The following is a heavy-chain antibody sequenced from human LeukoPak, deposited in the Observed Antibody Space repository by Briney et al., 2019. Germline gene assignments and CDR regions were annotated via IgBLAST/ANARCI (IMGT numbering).Heavy chain of an antibody. J-gene: IGHJ4*02. D-gene: IGHD3-3*01. CDR2: INAGNGNT. CDR1: GYTFTSYA. CDR3: ARAHYDFWSGPRPATSPFDY. Sequence: ASVKVSCKASGYTFTSYAMHWVRQAPGQRLEWMGWINAGNGNTKYSQKLQGRVTMTTDTSTSTAYMELRSLRSDDTAVYYCARAHYDFWSGPRPATSPFDYWGQGTLVTVSS. V-gene: IGHV1-3*01.